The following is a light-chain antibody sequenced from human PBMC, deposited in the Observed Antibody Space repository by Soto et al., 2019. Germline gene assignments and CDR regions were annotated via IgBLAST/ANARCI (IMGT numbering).Light chain of an antibody. CDR3: QQSYITPRI. V-gene: IGKV1-39*01. J-gene: IGKJ1*01. Sequence: IQMIQSPFSLFASVGDRVTLTCQASQSVRDYVNWYQQRPGKAPNLLIYAASTLHSGVPSRFSGSGSGTFFTLTINGLQPEDFATYYCQQSYITPRIFGQGTKV. CDR1: QSVRDY. CDR2: AAS.